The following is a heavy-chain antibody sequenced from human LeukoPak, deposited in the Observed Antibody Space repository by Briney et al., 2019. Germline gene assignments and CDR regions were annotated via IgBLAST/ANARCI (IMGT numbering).Heavy chain of an antibody. Sequence: GGSLRLSCAASGFTFSSYSMNWVRQAPGKGLEWVSSISSSSSYIYYADSVKGRFTISRDNAKNSLYLQMNSLRAEDTAVYYCAREPIGDTIFGVVNNWFDPWGQGTLVTVSS. CDR1: GFTFSSYS. V-gene: IGHV3-21*01. J-gene: IGHJ5*02. D-gene: IGHD3-3*01. CDR2: ISSSSSYI. CDR3: AREPIGDTIFGVVNNWFDP.